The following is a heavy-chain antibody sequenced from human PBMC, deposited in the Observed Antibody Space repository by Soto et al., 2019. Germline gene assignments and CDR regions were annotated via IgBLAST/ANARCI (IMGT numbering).Heavy chain of an antibody. CDR2: VYTSGNT. Sequence: QVQLQESGPGLVKPSDTLSLTCTVSGDSFSGYYCSWIRQPAGKGLEWIGRVYTSGNTDYNPALTSRVTVSVDASKNQFSRKLRFVTAADTAVYYCAREAAETVGDGYWCDPWGQGTLVTVSS. D-gene: IGHD6-13*01. V-gene: IGHV4-4*07. J-gene: IGHJ5*02. CDR1: GDSFSGYY. CDR3: AREAAETVGDGYWCDP.